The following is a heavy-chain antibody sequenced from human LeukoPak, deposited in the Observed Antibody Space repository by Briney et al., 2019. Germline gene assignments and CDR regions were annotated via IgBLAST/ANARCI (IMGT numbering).Heavy chain of an antibody. CDR1: GYTFTSYG. J-gene: IGHJ4*02. CDR3: ARDRGSSWYADY. Sequence: ASVKVSCKASGYTFTSYGISWVRRAPGQGLEWMGWINPNSGGTQYAQKFQGRVTMTSDTSISTAYMELSRLRSDDTAVYYCARDRGSSWYADYWGQGTLVTVSS. D-gene: IGHD6-13*01. CDR2: INPNSGGT. V-gene: IGHV1-2*02.